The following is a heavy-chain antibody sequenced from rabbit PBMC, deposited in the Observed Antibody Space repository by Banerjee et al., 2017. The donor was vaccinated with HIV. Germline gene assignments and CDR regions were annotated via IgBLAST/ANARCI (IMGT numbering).Heavy chain of an antibody. CDR3: ARDAGSAPYIDGCFDL. Sequence: QEQLEESGGDLVKPEGSLTLTCTASGFSFSNKYVMCWVRQAPGKGLEWIARIYAGGATDYASWAKGRFTIPRTSSTTVTLQMTSLTAADTATYFCARDAGSAPYIDGCFDLWGPGTLVTVS. D-gene: IGHD4-2*01. CDR2: IYAGGAT. CDR1: GFSFSNKYV. V-gene: IGHV1S45*01. J-gene: IGHJ4*01.